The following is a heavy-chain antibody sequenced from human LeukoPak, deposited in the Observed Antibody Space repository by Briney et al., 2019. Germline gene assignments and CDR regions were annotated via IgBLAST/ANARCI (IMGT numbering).Heavy chain of an antibody. CDR1: GGSISSSSYY. CDR3: ARSPRVQLPRAGYYMDV. CDR2: IYYSGST. Sequence: SETLSLTCTVSGGSISSSSYYWGWIRQPPGKGLEWIGSIYYSGSTYYNPSLKSRVTISVDTSKSQFSLKLSAVTAADTAVYYCARSPRVQLPRAGYYMDVWGKGTTVTVSS. J-gene: IGHJ6*03. V-gene: IGHV4-39*07. D-gene: IGHD2-2*01.